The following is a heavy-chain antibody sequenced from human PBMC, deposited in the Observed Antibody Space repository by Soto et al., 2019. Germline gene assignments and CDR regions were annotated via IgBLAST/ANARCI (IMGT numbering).Heavy chain of an antibody. CDR2: IFYSGST. J-gene: IGHJ5*02. Sequence: QLQLQESGPGLVKPSETLSLTCTVSGGSISSSSYYWVWIRQPPGKGLEWIGNIFYSGSTYYTPSLNSRVTVAVYTSKTQFSRNLTAVTAADTAVYYWARYISVAARLDPWGQGTLVTVSS. CDR3: ARYISVAARLDP. CDR1: GGSISSSSYY. D-gene: IGHD2-21*01. V-gene: IGHV4-39*01.